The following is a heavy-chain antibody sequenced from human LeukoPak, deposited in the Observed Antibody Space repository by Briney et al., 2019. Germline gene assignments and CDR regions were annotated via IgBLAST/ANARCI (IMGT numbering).Heavy chain of an antibody. J-gene: IGHJ4*02. Sequence: PSETLSLTCSVSGGSISSYYWGWVRQPPGKGLEWVGYISYSGTTNYNPPLKSRVTISIDMSKIQFALKLSSVNAAYTGVHYCARTRTPPNDSSVTGFDYWGQGTLVTVSS. D-gene: IGHD3-22*01. CDR2: ISYSGTT. CDR3: ARTRTPPNDSSVTGFDY. V-gene: IGHV4-59*01. CDR1: GGSISSYY.